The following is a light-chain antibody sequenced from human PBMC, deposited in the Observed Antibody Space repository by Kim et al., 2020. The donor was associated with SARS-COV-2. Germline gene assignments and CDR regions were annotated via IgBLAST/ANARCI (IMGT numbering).Light chain of an antibody. CDR1: TLPEKQ. Sequence: SPGQTARITCSGDTLPEKQTYWYQQKSGQAPLLVIYKDNERPSGIPGRFSGSSSGTTVTLTISGVQAEDDADYYCQSADVSGTYVFGTGTKVTVL. V-gene: IGLV3-25*03. J-gene: IGLJ1*01. CDR3: QSADVSGTYV. CDR2: KDN.